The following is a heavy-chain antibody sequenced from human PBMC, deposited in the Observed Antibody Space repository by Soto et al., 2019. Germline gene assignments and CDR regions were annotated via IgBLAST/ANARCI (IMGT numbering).Heavy chain of an antibody. Sequence: QVQLVESGGGVVQPGRSLRLSCAASGFTFSSYAMHWVRQAPGKGLEWVAVISYDGSNKYYADSVKGRFTISRYNSKNTLYLQMNSLRAEDTAVYYCARDQEDAFDIWGQGTMVTVSS. CDR1: GFTFSSYA. J-gene: IGHJ3*02. CDR3: ARDQEDAFDI. V-gene: IGHV3-30-3*01. CDR2: ISYDGSNK.